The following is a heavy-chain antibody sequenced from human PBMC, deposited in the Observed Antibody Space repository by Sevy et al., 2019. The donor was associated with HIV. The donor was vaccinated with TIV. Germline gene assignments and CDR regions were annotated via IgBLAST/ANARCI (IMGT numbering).Heavy chain of an antibody. CDR1: GFTFSSYA. CDR2: ISGSGGST. Sequence: GGSLRLSCAASGFTFSSYAMSWVGQAPGKGLEWVSAISGSGGSTYYADSVKGRFTISRDNSKNTLYLQMNSLRVEDTAVYYCAREDIRVAGIGYYFHSWGQGTLVTVSS. V-gene: IGHV3-23*01. D-gene: IGHD6-19*01. J-gene: IGHJ4*02. CDR3: AREDIRVAGIGYYFHS.